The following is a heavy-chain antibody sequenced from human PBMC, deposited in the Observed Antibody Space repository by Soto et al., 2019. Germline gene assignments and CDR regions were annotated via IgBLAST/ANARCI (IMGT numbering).Heavy chain of an antibody. Sequence: SETLSLTCTVSGGSISSYYWSWIRQPPGKGLEWIGYIYYSGSTNYNPSLKSRVTISVDTSKNQFSLKLSSVTAADTAVYYCASTYYYGSGSPGESDYWGQGTLVTVSS. J-gene: IGHJ4*02. CDR2: IYYSGST. V-gene: IGHV4-59*01. CDR1: GGSISSYY. D-gene: IGHD3-10*01. CDR3: ASTYYYGSGSPGESDY.